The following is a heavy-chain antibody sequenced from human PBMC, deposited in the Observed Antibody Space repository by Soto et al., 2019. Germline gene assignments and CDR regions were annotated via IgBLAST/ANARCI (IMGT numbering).Heavy chain of an antibody. V-gene: IGHV1-8*01. Sequence: ASGKVSCKASGYTFTSYHINWVRQATGQGLEWMGWMNPNSGNTGYAQKFQGRVTMTRNTSISTAYMELSSLRSEDTAVYYCASTGGSYYGYYSYYGMHVWGQGTTVPVSS. CDR1: GYTFTSYH. D-gene: IGHD1-26*01. J-gene: IGHJ6*02. CDR2: MNPNSGNT. CDR3: ASTGGSYYGYYSYYGMHV.